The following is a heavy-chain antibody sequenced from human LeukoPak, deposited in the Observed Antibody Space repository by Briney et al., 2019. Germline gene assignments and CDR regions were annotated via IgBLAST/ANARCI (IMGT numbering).Heavy chain of an antibody. J-gene: IGHJ4*02. CDR1: GSTFDDYA. CDR2: ISRHSGTI. Sequence: GGSLRLSCAASGSTFDDYAMHWVRQAPGKGLEWVSGISRHSGTIDYADSVKGRFTTSRDNAKNSLYLQMNSLRAEDTALYYCSKSESGSYYRPLDYWGQGTLVTVSS. V-gene: IGHV3-9*01. D-gene: IGHD1-26*01. CDR3: SKSESGSYYRPLDY.